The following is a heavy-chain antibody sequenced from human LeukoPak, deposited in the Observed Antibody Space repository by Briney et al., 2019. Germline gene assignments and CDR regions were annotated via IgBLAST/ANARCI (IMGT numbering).Heavy chain of an antibody. CDR1: GGTFSSYA. V-gene: IGHV1-69*13. CDR2: IIPIFGTA. J-gene: IGHJ5*02. CDR3: ARAHCSSTSCSLYNWFDP. D-gene: IGHD2-2*01. Sequence: ASVKVSCKASGGTFSSYAISWVRQAPGQGLEWMEGIIPIFGTANYAQKFQGRVTITADESTSTAYMELSSLRSEDTAVYYCARAHCSSTSCSLYNWFDPWGQGTLVTVSS.